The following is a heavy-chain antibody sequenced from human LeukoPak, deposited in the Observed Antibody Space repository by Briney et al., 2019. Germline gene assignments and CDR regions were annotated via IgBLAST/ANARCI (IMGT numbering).Heavy chain of an antibody. CDR3: GRGSRRVQLRRSYDFDL. CDR1: GFTFSSYD. CDR2: IGTAGDS. D-gene: IGHD1-1*01. J-gene: IGHJ3*01. V-gene: IGHV3-13*01. Sequence: GGSLRLSCAASGFTFSSYDMHWVRQATGEGLEWVAIIGTAGDSYYAGSVKGGFTISRENAMNSFYLQMNSLRAGETAVYYCGRGSRRVQLRRSYDFDLWGEGTVVTVSS.